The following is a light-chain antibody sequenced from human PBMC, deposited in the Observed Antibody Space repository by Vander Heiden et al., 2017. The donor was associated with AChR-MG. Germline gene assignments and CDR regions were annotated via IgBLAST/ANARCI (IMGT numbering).Light chain of an antibody. CDR1: QSISSTY. CDR3: QLCASEPPAYI. CDR2: GAS. V-gene: IGKV3-20*01. Sequence: IVLTHSPGTLSLSPGHRATLSCRTSQSISSTYLAWHQQRRGQAPRLLIYGASSRATGIPDRFNGSGCGTDFTLTISRREPEDFEVYYCQLCASEPPAYIFGQGTKLEIK. J-gene: IGKJ2*01.